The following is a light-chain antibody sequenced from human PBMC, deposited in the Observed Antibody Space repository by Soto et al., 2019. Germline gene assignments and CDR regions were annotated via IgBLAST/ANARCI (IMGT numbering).Light chain of an antibody. CDR2: YDR. CDR1: NIGTKS. V-gene: IGLV3-21*04. Sequence: SYELTQSPSVSVAPGRTARVACEGKNIGTKSVHWYKQRAGQAPVVVVYYDRDRPSGIPERFYGSNSGNTATLTISSVEAGDEADYYCQVWDTSTFHPIFGGGTKLTVL. CDR3: QVWDTSTFHPI. J-gene: IGLJ2*01.